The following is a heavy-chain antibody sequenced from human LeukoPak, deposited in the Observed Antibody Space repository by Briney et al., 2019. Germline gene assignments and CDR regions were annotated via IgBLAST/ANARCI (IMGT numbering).Heavy chain of an antibody. CDR3: ARAMDYYDSSGYYGNFDY. V-gene: IGHV4-38-2*02. CDR2: IYHSGST. CDR1: GYSISSGYY. D-gene: IGHD3-22*01. Sequence: SETLSPTCTVSGYSISSGYYWGWIRQPPGKGLEWIGSIYHSGSTYYKPSLKSRVTISVDTSNNQFSLKLSSVTAADTAVYYCARAMDYYDSSGYYGNFDYWGQGTLVTVSS. J-gene: IGHJ4*02.